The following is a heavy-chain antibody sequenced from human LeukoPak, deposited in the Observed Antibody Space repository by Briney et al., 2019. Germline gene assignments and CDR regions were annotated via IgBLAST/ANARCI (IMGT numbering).Heavy chain of an antibody. D-gene: IGHD3-9*01. CDR2: IYHTGNT. Sequence: SETLSLTCTVSGGSISSYYWSWIRQAPGKGLEWIGYIYHTGNTNCNPSLKSRVTISIDTAKNQFSLKLSSVTAADMAIYYCASYFFDQSKALDIWGQGTMVTVSA. CDR3: ASYFFDQSKALDI. J-gene: IGHJ3*02. V-gene: IGHV4-59*01. CDR1: GGSISSYY.